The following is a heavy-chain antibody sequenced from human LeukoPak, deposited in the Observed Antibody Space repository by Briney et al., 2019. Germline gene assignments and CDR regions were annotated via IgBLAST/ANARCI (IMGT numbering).Heavy chain of an antibody. CDR2: IYHSGFT. J-gene: IGHJ4*02. CDR1: GGSISSYY. Sequence: SETLSLTCTVSGGSISSYYWSWVRQPPGKGLEWIGYIYHSGFTNYNPSLKSRVTISVDTSKNQFSLKLSSVTAADTAMYYCASMTGSPHYFDYWGQGTLVTVSS. CDR3: ASMTGSPHYFDY. V-gene: IGHV4-59*01. D-gene: IGHD3-9*01.